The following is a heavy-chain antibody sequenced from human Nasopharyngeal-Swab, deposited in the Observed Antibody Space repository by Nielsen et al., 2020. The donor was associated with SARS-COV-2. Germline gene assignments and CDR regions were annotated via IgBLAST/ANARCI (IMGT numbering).Heavy chain of an antibody. CDR1: GFTFSSYS. D-gene: IGHD3-3*01. V-gene: IGHV3-21*01. CDR3: ARDRITIFGVEKPFGY. CDR2: ISSSSSYI. J-gene: IGHJ4*02. Sequence: GESLKISCAASGFTFSSYSMNWVRQAPGKGLEWVSSISSSSSYIYYADSVKGRFTISRDNAKNSLYLQMNSLRAEDTAVYYCARDRITIFGVEKPFGYWGQGTLVTVSS.